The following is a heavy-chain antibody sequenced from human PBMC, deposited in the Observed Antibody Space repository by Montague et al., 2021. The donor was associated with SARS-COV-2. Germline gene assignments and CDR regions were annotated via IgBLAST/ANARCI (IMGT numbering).Heavy chain of an antibody. CDR2: IYYSGST. Sequence: SETLSLTCTVSGGSISSYYWSWIRQPPGKGLEWIGYIYYSGSTNYNPPLKSRVTISVDTSKNQFSLRLSSVTAADTAVYYCARLASGWWELTLDYWGQGTLVTVSS. V-gene: IGHV4-59*08. CDR3: ARLASGWWELTLDY. D-gene: IGHD2-15*01. J-gene: IGHJ4*02. CDR1: GGSISSYY.